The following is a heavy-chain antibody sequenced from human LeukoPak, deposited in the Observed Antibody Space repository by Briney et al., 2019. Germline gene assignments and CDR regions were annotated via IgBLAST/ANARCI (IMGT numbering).Heavy chain of an antibody. CDR1: GGSISSTNYY. CDR2: IYYSGST. J-gene: IGHJ6*02. CDR3: ARGTNYYDSSRLLGWHYYYGMDV. V-gene: IGHV4-39*07. Sequence: PSETLSLTCTVSGGSISSTNYYWGWIRQPPGKGLEWIGSIYYSGSTYFNPSLKSRVTISVDTSKNQFSLKLSSVTAADTAVYYCARGTNYYDSSRLLGWHYYYGMDVWGQGTTVTVSS. D-gene: IGHD3-22*01.